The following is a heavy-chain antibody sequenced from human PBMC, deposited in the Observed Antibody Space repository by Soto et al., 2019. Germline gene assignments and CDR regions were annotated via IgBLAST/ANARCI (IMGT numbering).Heavy chain of an antibody. CDR3: ARDRSQLWLSPFYGMDV. V-gene: IGHV1-69*01. Sequence: QVQLVQSGAEVKKPGSSVKVSCKASGGTFSSYAISWVRQAPGQGLEWMGGIIPIFGTANYAQKFQGRVTITAEESTSAAYMEMSSLRSEDTAVYYCARDRSQLWLSPFYGMDVWGQGTTVTVSS. CDR2: IIPIFGTA. J-gene: IGHJ6*02. D-gene: IGHD5-18*01. CDR1: GGTFSSYA.